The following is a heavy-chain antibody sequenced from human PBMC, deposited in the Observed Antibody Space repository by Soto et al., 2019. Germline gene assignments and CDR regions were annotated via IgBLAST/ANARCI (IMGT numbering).Heavy chain of an antibody. CDR2: IYYSGST. V-gene: IGHV4-59*01. J-gene: IGHJ3*02. D-gene: IGHD6-6*01. Sequence: SETLSLTCTVSGGSISSYYWSWIRQPPGKGLEWIGYIYYSGSTNYNPSLKSRVTISVDTSKNQFSLKLSSVTAADTAVDYCARDQSPSIAARPDAFDIWGQGTMVTVSS. CDR3: ARDQSPSIAARPDAFDI. CDR1: GGSISSYY.